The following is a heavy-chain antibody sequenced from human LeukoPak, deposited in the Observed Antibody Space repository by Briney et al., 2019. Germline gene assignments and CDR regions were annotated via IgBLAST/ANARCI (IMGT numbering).Heavy chain of an antibody. CDR2: IYYSGST. Sequence: PSETLSLTCTVSGGSISSSSYYWGWIRQPPGKGLEWIGSIYYSGSTYYNPSLKSRVTISVDTSKNQFSLKLSSVTAADTAVYYCAREGYSYGSLPDYWGQGTLVTVSS. CDR3: AREGYSYGSLPDY. D-gene: IGHD5-18*01. CDR1: GGSISSSSYY. V-gene: IGHV4-39*07. J-gene: IGHJ4*02.